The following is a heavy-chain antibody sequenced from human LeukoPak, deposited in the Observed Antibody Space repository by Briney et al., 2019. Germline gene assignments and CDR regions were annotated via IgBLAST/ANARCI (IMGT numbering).Heavy chain of an antibody. CDR1: GYTFTNDD. CDR2: MNPKSGKT. D-gene: IGHD1-26*01. J-gene: IGHJ5*02. V-gene: IGHV1-8*01. CDR3: ARGAGGTYNHNYFDP. Sequence: VASVKVSCMASGYTFTNDDINWLRQATGQGLEWMGWMNPKSGKTAYAQKFQGRVTMTRNTSITTAYMDLSGLRSEDTAVYYCARGAGGTYNHNYFDPWGQGTLVTVSS.